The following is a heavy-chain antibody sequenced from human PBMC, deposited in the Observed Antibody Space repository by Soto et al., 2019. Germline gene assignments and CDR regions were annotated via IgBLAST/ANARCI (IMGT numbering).Heavy chain of an antibody. D-gene: IGHD6-13*01. J-gene: IGHJ4*02. CDR3: AREGAAGTRGTETRYYFDY. CDR1: SGSISSSNW. Sequence: TSETLSLTCAVSSGSISSSNWWSWVRQPPGKGLEWIGEIYHSGSTNYNPSLKSRVTISVDTSKNQFSLKLSSVTAADTAVYYCAREGAAGTRGTETRYYFDYWGQGTLVTVSS. V-gene: IGHV4-4*02. CDR2: IYHSGST.